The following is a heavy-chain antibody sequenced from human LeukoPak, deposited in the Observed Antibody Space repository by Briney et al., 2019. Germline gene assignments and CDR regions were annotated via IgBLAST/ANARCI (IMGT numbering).Heavy chain of an antibody. CDR2: IYYSGST. Sequence: SETLSLTCTVSGGSISSYYWGWIRQPPGKGLEWIGSIYYSGSTYYNPSLKSRVTISVDTSKNQFSLKLSSVTAADTAVYYCASQIAAAGLGYWGQGTLVTVSS. V-gene: IGHV4-39*01. CDR1: GGSISSYY. J-gene: IGHJ4*02. D-gene: IGHD6-13*01. CDR3: ASQIAAAGLGY.